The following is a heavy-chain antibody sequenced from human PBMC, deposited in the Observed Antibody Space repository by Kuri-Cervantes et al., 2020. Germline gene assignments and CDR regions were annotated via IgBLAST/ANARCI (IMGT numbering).Heavy chain of an antibody. V-gene: IGHV3-21*01. CDR2: ISSKSTYI. CDR3: ARDRSGWYEAGDYDY. J-gene: IGHJ4*02. Sequence: GGSLRLSCAASGFTFSDYSMNWVRQSPGTGLEWVSSISSKSTYIYYADSVRGRFTISRDNAKNSLYLQMSSLRAEDTAVYYCARDRSGWYEAGDYDYWGQGTLVTVSS. D-gene: IGHD6-19*01. CDR1: GFTFSDYS.